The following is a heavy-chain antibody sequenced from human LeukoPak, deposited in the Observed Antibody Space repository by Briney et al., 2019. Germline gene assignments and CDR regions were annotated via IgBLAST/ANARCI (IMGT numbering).Heavy chain of an antibody. V-gene: IGHV1-18*01. CDR2: ISAYNGNT. D-gene: IGHD3-10*01. J-gene: IGHJ3*02. Sequence: ASVKVSCKASGGTFSSYAISWVRQAPGQGLEWMGGISAYNGNTNYAQRLQGRVTMTTDTSTSTDYMELRSLRSDDTAVYYCAREVPGRNNAFDIWGQGTMVTVSS. CDR1: GGTFSSYA. CDR3: AREVPGRNNAFDI.